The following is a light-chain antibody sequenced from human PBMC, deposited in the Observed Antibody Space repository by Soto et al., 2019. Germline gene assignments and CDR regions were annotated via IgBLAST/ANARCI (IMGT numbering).Light chain of an antibody. CDR3: QQYNNWPPIT. V-gene: IGKV3-15*01. CDR1: QRISSD. Sequence: EIVMTQSPATLSVSPGERATLSCRASQRISSDLAWYQQKPGQAPRLLIYDASTRASGIPVRFSGSGSGTEFTLTIDSLQSEDFGLYYCQQYNNWPPITFGQGTRLE. J-gene: IGKJ5*01. CDR2: DAS.